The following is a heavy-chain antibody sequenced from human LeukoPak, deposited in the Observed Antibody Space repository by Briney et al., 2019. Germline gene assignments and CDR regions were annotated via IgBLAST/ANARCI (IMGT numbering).Heavy chain of an antibody. CDR1: GFTFTSYS. CDR3: ARKAQYNGHYPLDY. V-gene: IGHV3-23*01. CDR2: TSDRGDYT. Sequence: GGSLRLSRAASGFTFTSYSMSWVRQAPGKGLEWVSGTSDRGDYTYYADSVKGRFTISRDSSRNTLFLQMNSLRAEDTALYFCARKAQYNGHYPLDYWGQGTLVTVSS. J-gene: IGHJ4*02. D-gene: IGHD1-7*01.